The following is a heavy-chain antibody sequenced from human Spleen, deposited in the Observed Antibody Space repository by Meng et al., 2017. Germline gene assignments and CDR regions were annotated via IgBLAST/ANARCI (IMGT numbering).Heavy chain of an antibody. V-gene: IGHV3-74*01. CDR2: VNSDGSST. J-gene: IGHJ4*02. D-gene: IGHD5-18*01. Sequence: EVQLVESGGGLVQPGGSLRLSCAASGFTFSSYWMHWVRQAPGKGLVWVSRVNSDGSSTTYADSVKGRFTISRDNAKNTLYLQMNSLRAEDTAVYYCARHGYTYGCDYWGQGALVTVSS. CDR3: ARHGYTYGCDY. CDR1: GFTFSSYW.